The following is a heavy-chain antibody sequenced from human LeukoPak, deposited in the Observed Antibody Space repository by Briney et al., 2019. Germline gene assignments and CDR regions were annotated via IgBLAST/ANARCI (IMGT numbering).Heavy chain of an antibody. CDR3: AKDGGLDYYDSSGWIVDY. V-gene: IGHV3-23*01. J-gene: IGHJ4*02. D-gene: IGHD3-22*01. CDR2: ISGSGGST. CDR1: GFTFSSYA. Sequence: GGSLRLSCAASGFTFSSYAMHWVRQAPGKGLEWVSAISGSGGSTYYADSVKGRFTISRDNSKNTLYLQMNSLRAEDTAVYYCAKDGGLDYYDSSGWIVDYWGQGTLVTVSS.